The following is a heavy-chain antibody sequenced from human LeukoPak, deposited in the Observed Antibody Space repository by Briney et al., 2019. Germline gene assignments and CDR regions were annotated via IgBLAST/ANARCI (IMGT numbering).Heavy chain of an antibody. CDR2: INPNSGGT. Sequence: GASVKVSCKASGYTFTGYYMHWVRQAPGQGLEWMGWINPNSGGTNYAQKFQGRVTMTRDTSISTAYMELSRLRSGDTAVYYCARYFAKSGAQYYYDSRDAFDIWGQGTMVTVSS. D-gene: IGHD3-22*01. V-gene: IGHV1-2*02. CDR3: ARYFAKSGAQYYYDSRDAFDI. J-gene: IGHJ3*02. CDR1: GYTFTGYY.